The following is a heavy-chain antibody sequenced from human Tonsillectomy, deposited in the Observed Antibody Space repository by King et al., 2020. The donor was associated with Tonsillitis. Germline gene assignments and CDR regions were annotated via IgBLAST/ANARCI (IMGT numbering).Heavy chain of an antibody. CDR2: IYYSGIT. Sequence: MQLQESGPGLVKPSETLSLTCTVSGGSISSYYWSWIRQPPGKGLEGIGYIYYSGITNYNPSLKSRVPISVDTSKNPFSLKLSSVTAADTAVYYCARDGYNLCFDYWGQGTLVPVSS. D-gene: IGHD5-24*01. CDR3: ARDGYNLCFDY. CDR1: GGSISSYY. J-gene: IGHJ4*02. V-gene: IGHV4-59*01.